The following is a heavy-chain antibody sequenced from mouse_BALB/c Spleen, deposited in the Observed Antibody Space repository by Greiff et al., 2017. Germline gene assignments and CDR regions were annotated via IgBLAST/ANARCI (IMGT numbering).Heavy chain of an antibody. CDR3: AREGNGSSYVFAY. J-gene: IGHJ3*01. Sequence: VKVVESGPGLVAPSQSLSITCTVSGFSLTGYGVNWVRQPPGKGLEWLGMIWGDGSTDYNSALKSRLSISKDNSKSQVFLKMNSLQTDDTARYYCAREGNGSSYVFAYWGQGTLVTVSA. CDR1: GFSLTGYG. D-gene: IGHD1-1*01. V-gene: IGHV2-6-7*01. CDR2: IWGDGST.